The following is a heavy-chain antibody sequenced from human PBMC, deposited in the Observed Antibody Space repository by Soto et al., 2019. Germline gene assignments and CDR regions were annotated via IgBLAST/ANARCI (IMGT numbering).Heavy chain of an antibody. CDR3: ARGRHWFGP. Sequence: SETLSLTCTVSGISITSSYWNWFRQSPGKGLEWIGQISDRGDINYNPPLESRVAISTDPSKNQVSLTLTAVNAADTAVYFCARGRHWFGPWGQGTLVTVSS. V-gene: IGHV4-59*08. CDR1: GISITSSY. CDR2: ISDRGDI. J-gene: IGHJ5*02.